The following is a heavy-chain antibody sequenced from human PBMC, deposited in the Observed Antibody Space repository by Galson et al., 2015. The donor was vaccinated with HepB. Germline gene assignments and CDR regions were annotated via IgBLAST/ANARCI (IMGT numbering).Heavy chain of an antibody. CDR2: IYPADSDT. V-gene: IGHV5-51*01. Sequence: TNYWIGWVRQMPGKGLEWMGIIYPADSDTRYSTSLQGQVTISADTSINTAYLQWNRLKASDTAMYYCVRTDSNGYSDKFYFYYGTDVWGQGTTVTVSS. CDR3: VRTDSNGYSDKFYFYYGTDV. CDR1: TNYW. D-gene: IGHD3-22*01. J-gene: IGHJ6*02.